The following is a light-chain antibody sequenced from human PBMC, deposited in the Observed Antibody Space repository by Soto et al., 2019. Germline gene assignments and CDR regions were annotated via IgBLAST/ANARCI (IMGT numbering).Light chain of an antibody. CDR3: QQYGSSPPLT. CDR2: WAS. CDR1: QSVFHTSYNRNY. V-gene: IGKV4-1*01. Sequence: DIVMTQSPDSLAVSLGERATINCKSSQSVFHTSYNRNYLAWYLQKPGQPPKVLMYWASTRESGVPDRFSGSGSGTDFTLTITSLQPEDVAVYYCQQYGSSPPLTFGGGTKVEIK. J-gene: IGKJ4*01.